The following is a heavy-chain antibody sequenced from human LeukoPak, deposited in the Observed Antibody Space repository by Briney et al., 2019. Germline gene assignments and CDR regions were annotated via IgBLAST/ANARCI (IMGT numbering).Heavy chain of an antibody. D-gene: IGHD1-1*01. CDR1: GFIFSSYA. V-gene: IGHV3-23*01. CDR2: IGSSGADT. J-gene: IGHJ4*02. CDR3: VKHSGGVYGNSDS. Sequence: GGSLRLSCAASGFIFSSYAMSWFRQAPGKGLEWVSTIGSSGADTYYADSVKGRFTISKDTSKSTLQMNSLSAEDTAVYYCVKHSGGVYGNSDSWGQGTLVTVSS.